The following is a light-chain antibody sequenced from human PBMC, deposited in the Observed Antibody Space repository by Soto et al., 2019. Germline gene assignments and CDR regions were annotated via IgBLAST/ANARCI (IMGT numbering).Light chain of an antibody. CDR3: SSYAGSNNYV. CDR2: DVS. V-gene: IGLV2-8*01. Sequence: QSALTQPPSASGSPGQSVTISCTGTSSDVGGYNYVSWYQQHPGKAPKLMIYDVSKRPSGVPDRFSGSKSGNTASLTVSGLQAEDEADYYCSSYAGSNNYVFGTGTQLNVL. J-gene: IGLJ1*01. CDR1: SSDVGGYNY.